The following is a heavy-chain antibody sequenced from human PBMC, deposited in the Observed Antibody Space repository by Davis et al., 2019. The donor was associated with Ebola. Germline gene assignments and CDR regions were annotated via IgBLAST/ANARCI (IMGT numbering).Heavy chain of an antibody. Sequence: ASVKVSCKASGGTFSSCAITWVRQAPGQGLEWMGWMNPNSGNTGYAQKFQGRVTMTRENSMSTAYMELSSLKTEDTAVYYCVGTVAYFDYWGQGTLVTVSS. J-gene: IGHJ4*02. D-gene: IGHD3/OR15-3a*01. V-gene: IGHV1-8*02. CDR2: MNPNSGNT. CDR3: VGTVAYFDY. CDR1: GGTFSSCA.